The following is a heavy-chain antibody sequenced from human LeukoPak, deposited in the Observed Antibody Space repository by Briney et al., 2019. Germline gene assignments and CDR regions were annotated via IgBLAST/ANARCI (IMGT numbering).Heavy chain of an antibody. Sequence: ASVKVSCKASGYXFTGYYMHWVRQAPGQGLEWMGWINPNSGGTNYAQKFQGRVTMTRDTSISTAYLEVSRLRSDDTAVYYCARKYDILTGQSNWFDPWGQGTLVTVSS. CDR1: GYXFTGYY. V-gene: IGHV1-2*02. CDR3: ARKYDILTGQSNWFDP. D-gene: IGHD3-9*01. CDR2: INPNSGGT. J-gene: IGHJ5*02.